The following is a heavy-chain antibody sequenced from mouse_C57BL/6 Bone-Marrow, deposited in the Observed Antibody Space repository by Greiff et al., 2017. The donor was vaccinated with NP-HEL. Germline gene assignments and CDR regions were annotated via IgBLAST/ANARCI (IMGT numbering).Heavy chain of an antibody. CDR1: GYTFTDYY. CDR2: INPSNGGT. Sequence: VQLQQSGPELVKPGASVKISCKASGYTFTDYYMNWVKQRPGQGLEWIGNINPSNGGTNYNEKFKSKATLTVDKSSSTAYMQLSSLTSEDSAVYYCAFNLLLRYAGPSYWGQGTLVTVSA. V-gene: IGHV1-26*01. CDR3: AFNLLLRYAGPSY. J-gene: IGHJ3*01. D-gene: IGHD1-1*01.